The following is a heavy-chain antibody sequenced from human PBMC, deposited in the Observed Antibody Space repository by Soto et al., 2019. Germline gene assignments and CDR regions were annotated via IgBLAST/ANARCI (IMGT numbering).Heavy chain of an antibody. Sequence: PGGSLRLSCAASGFIFSSYAMHWVRQAPGKGLEWVAVISYDGSNKYYVDSVKGRFTISRDNSKNTLYLQMNSLRAEDASVYCCARGIAATGKSPPDYWGQGTLVTVSS. J-gene: IGHJ4*02. V-gene: IGHV3-30*03. CDR3: ARGIAATGKSPPDY. CDR2: ISYDGSNK. D-gene: IGHD6-13*01. CDR1: GFIFSSYA.